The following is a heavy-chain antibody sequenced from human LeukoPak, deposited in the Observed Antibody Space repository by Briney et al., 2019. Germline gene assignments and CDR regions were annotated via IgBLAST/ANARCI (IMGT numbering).Heavy chain of an antibody. CDR1: GFTFSNAW. CDR3: ARGEYYYDSSGPYFDS. D-gene: IGHD3-22*01. Sequence: PGGSLRLSCAASGFTFSNAWMSWVRQAPGKGLEWVGHIYYSGSTNYNPSLQSRVTMSVDTAKRQFSLKMYSVTAADTAVYYCARGEYYYDSSGPYFDSWGQGTRVTVSS. CDR2: IYYSGST. J-gene: IGHJ4*02. V-gene: IGHV4-59*01.